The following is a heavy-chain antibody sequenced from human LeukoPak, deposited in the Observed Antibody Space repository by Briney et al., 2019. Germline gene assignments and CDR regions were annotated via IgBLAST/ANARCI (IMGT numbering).Heavy chain of an antibody. D-gene: IGHD1-26*01. CDR3: AKSGSYYIFLYDY. CDR2: ISGTGGST. V-gene: IGHV3-23*01. Sequence: GGSLRLSCAASGFTFSNYAMSWVRQAPGKGLEWVSIISGTGGSTYYADSVKGRFTISRDNSKNTLYLQMNSLRAEDTAVYYCAKSGSYYIFLYDYWGQGTLVTVSS. J-gene: IGHJ4*02. CDR1: GFTFSNYA.